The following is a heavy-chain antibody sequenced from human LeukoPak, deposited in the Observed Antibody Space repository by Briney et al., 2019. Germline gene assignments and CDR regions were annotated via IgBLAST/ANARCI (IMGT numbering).Heavy chain of an antibody. V-gene: IGHV7-4-1*02. CDR1: GGTFSSNV. CDR2: INTNTAKP. D-gene: IGHD1-7*01. CDR3: ARSGADNWNYEFDY. Sequence: ASVKVSCKTSGGTFSSNVISWVRQAPGQGLEWMGWINTNTAKPTYVQGFRGRFEFSLDTSVSTAYLQISSLKTDDTAVYYCARSGADNWNYEFDYWGQGTLVTVSS. J-gene: IGHJ4*02.